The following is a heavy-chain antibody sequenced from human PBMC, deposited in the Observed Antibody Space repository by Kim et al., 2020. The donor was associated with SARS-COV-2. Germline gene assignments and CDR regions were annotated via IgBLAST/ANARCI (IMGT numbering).Heavy chain of an antibody. V-gene: IGHV4-34*01. CDR1: GGSFSGYY. D-gene: IGHD6-13*01. CDR2: INHSGST. J-gene: IGHJ4*02. Sequence: SETLSLTCAVYGGSFSGYYWSWIRQPPGKGLEWIGEINHSGSTNYNPSLKSRVTISVDTSKNQFSLKLSSVTAADTAVYYCGGRRTYSSSLIDYWGQGTLVTVSS. CDR3: GGRRTYSSSLIDY.